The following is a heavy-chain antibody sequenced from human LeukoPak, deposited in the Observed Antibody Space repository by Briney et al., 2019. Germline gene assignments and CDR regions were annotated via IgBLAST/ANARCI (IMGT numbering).Heavy chain of an antibody. D-gene: IGHD6-19*01. V-gene: IGHV3-30*02. CDR1: GFTFSHYG. CDR2: IRYDGSDK. Sequence: GGSLRLSCAASGFTFSHYGMHWVRQAPGKGLEWVSFIRYDGSDKYYADSVKGRFTISRDNSKNTLYLQMNSLRAEDTAVYYCARVVVDSSGCDYWGQGTLVTVSS. CDR3: ARVVVDSSGCDY. J-gene: IGHJ4*02.